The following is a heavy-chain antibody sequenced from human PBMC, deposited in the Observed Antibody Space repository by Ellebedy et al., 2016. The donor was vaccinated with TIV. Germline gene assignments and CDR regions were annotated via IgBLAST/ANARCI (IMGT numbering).Heavy chain of an antibody. Sequence: MPSETLSLTCAVYGGSFSGYYWRWIRQPPGKGLEWIGEINHSGSTNYNPSLKSRVTISVDTSKNQFSLKLSSVTAADTAVYYCARETAYGSGSYFPNWFDPWGQGTLVTVSS. J-gene: IGHJ5*02. CDR1: GGSFSGYY. V-gene: IGHV4-34*01. D-gene: IGHD3-10*01. CDR3: ARETAYGSGSYFPNWFDP. CDR2: INHSGST.